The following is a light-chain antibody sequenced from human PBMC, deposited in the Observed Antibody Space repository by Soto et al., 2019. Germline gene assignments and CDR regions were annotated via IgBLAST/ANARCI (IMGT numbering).Light chain of an antibody. CDR1: QGIRND. V-gene: IGKV1-17*01. CDR2: AAS. Sequence: IPMTQSPSSLSASVGDRVTITCRASQGIRNDLGWYQQKPGKAPKLLIYAASSLQSGVPSRFSGSGSGTDFTLTISSLQPDDFATYYCQQYNSYWTFGQGTKVDIK. J-gene: IGKJ1*01. CDR3: QQYNSYWT.